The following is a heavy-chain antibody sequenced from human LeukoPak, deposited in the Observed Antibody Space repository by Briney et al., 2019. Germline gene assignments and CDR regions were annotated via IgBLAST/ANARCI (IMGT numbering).Heavy chain of an antibody. V-gene: IGHV1-2*02. CDR3: ARSIPAAMLIDY. J-gene: IGHJ4*02. Sequence: ASVKVSCKASGYTFTGYYMHWVRQAPGQGLEWMGWINPNSGGTNYAQKFQGRATMTRDTSISTAYMELSRLGSDDTAVYYCARSIPAAMLIDYWGQGTLVTVSS. CDR2: INPNSGGT. D-gene: IGHD2-2*01. CDR1: GYTFTGYY.